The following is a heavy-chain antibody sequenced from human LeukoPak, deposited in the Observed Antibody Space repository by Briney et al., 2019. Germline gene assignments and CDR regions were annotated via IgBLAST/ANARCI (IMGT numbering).Heavy chain of an antibody. CDR1: GASISSSSYY. D-gene: IGHD1-26*01. CDR3: AGYSGSHLGAGAEYFQH. CDR2: MDYSGST. V-gene: IGHV4-39*01. Sequence: SETLSLTCTVSGASISSSSYYWAWIRQPPGKGLEWIGSMDYSGSTYYKPSLKSRVTISVDTSKNQFSLKLSSVTAEDTAVYYCAGYSGSHLGAGAEYFQHWGQGTLVTVSS. J-gene: IGHJ1*01.